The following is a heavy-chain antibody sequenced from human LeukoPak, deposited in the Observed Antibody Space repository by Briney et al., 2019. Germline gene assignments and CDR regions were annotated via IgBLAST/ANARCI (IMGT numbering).Heavy chain of an antibody. Sequence: SVKVSCKASGGTFSSYAISWVRQAPGQGLEWMGGIIPIFGTANYAQKFQGRVTITAEKSTSTAYMELSSLSSEDTAVYYCAGDLGTVAAGSWWFDPWGQGTLVTVSS. CDR1: GGTFSSYA. V-gene: IGHV1-69*06. CDR3: AGDLGTVAAGSWWFDP. D-gene: IGHD6-13*01. CDR2: IIPIFGTA. J-gene: IGHJ5*02.